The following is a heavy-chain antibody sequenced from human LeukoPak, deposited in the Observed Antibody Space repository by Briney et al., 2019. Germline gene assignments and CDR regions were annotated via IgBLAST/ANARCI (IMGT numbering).Heavy chain of an antibody. CDR1: GFTFSSYA. CDR3: ARDPNQLYYFDY. Sequence: GGSLRLSCAASGFTFSSYAMHWVRQAPGKGLEWVAVISYDGSTKYYADSVKGRFTISRDNSKNTLYLQMNSLRAEDTAVYYCARDPNQLYYFDYWGQGTLATVSS. CDR2: ISYDGSTK. V-gene: IGHV3-30-3*01. D-gene: IGHD5-24*01. J-gene: IGHJ4*02.